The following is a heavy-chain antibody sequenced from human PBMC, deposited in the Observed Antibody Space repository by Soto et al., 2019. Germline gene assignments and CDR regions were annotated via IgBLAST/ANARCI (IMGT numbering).Heavy chain of an antibody. J-gene: IGHJ4*02. CDR2: INHSGST. V-gene: IGHV4-34*01. CDR1: GVSFSGYY. CDR3: ARAERGNTAMVRYFDY. Sequence: SETLSLTCAVYGVSFSGYYWSWIRQPPGKGLEWIGEINHSGSTNYNPSLKSRVTISVDTSKNQFSLKLSSVTAADTAVYYCARAERGNTAMVRYFDYWGQGTLVTVSS. D-gene: IGHD5-18*01.